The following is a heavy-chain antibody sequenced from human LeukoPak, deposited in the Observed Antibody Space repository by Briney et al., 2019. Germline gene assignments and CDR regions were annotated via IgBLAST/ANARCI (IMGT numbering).Heavy chain of an antibody. CDR3: ARKQWFGELFGFDY. D-gene: IGHD3-10*01. J-gene: IGHJ4*02. CDR1: GFSFSSYA. V-gene: IGHV3-23*01. CDR2: VSGSGGST. Sequence: GGALRLSCAASGFSFSSYALSWVRHAPGPGLGWVSAVSGSGGSTYYADSVKGRFTISRDTSKNTLYLKMNSLSAEDTAVYYCARKQWFGELFGFDYWGQGTLVTVSS.